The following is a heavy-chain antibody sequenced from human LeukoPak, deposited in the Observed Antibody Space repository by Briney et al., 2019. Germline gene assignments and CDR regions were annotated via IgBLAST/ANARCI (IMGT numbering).Heavy chain of an antibody. D-gene: IGHD6-13*01. CDR3: VKDRARVWQARFDY. CDR1: GFTFSSYA. J-gene: IGHJ4*02. CDR2: ISSNGGST. V-gene: IGHV3-64D*06. Sequence: GGSLRLSCSASGFTFSSYAMHWGRQAPGKGLEYVSAISSNGGSTYYADSVKGRFTISRDNSKNTLYLQMSSLRAEDTAVYYCVKDRARVWQARFDYWGQGTLVTVSS.